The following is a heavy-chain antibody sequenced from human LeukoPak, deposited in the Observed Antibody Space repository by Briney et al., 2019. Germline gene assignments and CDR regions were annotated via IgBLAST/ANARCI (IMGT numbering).Heavy chain of an antibody. V-gene: IGHV4-59*08. CDR2: ISYTGST. Sequence: SETLSLTCSVSGGSMSNNYWGWIRQPPGRGLEWIGYISYTGSTSYTPSLKSRVSIFLETPRNQFSLEVSSVIAADTAVYYCARLQSANHDNGYYTGGFYYMDVWGKGTTVTVSS. CDR1: GGSMSNNY. D-gene: IGHD4-17*01. J-gene: IGHJ6*03. CDR3: ARLQSANHDNGYYTGGFYYMDV.